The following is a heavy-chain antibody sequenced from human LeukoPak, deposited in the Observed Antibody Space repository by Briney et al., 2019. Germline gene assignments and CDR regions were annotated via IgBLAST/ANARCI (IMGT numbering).Heavy chain of an antibody. J-gene: IGHJ4*02. CDR1: GGSISSHY. Sequence: PSETLSLTCTVYGGSISSHYWSWIRQPAGKGLEWIGRIYTSGSTNYNPSLKSRVTMSVDTSKNQFSLKLSSVTAADTAVYYCASGYSSSWHYFDYWGQGTLVTVSS. D-gene: IGHD6-13*01. CDR3: ASGYSSSWHYFDY. CDR2: IYTSGST. V-gene: IGHV4-4*07.